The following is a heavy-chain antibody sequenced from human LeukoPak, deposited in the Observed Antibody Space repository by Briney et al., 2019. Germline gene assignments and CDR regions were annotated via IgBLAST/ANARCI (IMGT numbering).Heavy chain of an antibody. D-gene: IGHD1-26*01. CDR1: GFTFSSYA. J-gene: IGHJ5*02. Sequence: QPGGSLRLSCAASGFTFSSYAMSWVRQAPGKGLEWVSAISGSGGSTYYADSVKGRFTISRDNSKNTLCLQMNSLRAEDTAMYYCARQGGLGSYATGSWFDPWGQGTLVTVSS. CDR3: ARQGGLGSYATGSWFDP. CDR2: ISGSGGST. V-gene: IGHV3-23*01.